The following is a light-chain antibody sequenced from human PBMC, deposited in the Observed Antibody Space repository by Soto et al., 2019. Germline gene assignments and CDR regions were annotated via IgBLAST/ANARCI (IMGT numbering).Light chain of an antibody. CDR1: TGAVTSGSY. CDR2: STN. Sequence: QAVVTQEPSLTVSPGGTVTLTCASRTGAVTSGSYPNWFQQKPGQAPRALIYSTNNKHPWTPARFSGSLLGGQAALTLSGAPPEDEADYYCMLHYSGTLVFGGGTKLTVL. CDR3: MLHYSGTLV. V-gene: IGLV7-43*01. J-gene: IGLJ3*02.